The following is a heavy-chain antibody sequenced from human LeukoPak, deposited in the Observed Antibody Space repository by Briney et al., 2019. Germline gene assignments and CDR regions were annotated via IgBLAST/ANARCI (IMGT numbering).Heavy chain of an antibody. CDR1: GFTFSSYG. J-gene: IGHJ4*02. Sequence: GGSLRLSCAASGFTFSSYGMHWVRQAPGKGLEWVAFIRYDGSNKYYADSVKGRFTISRDNSKNTPYLQTNCLRAEDTAVYYCAKDGQSSSWYFGTYFDYWGQGTLVTVSS. D-gene: IGHD6-13*01. V-gene: IGHV3-30*02. CDR2: IRYDGSNK. CDR3: AKDGQSSSWYFGTYFDY.